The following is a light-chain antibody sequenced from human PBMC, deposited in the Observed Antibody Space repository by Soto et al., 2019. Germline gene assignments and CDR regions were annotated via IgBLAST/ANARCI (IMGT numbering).Light chain of an antibody. J-gene: IGKJ1*01. CDR3: QHLYSDPRTWT. CDR1: QGVSIY. CDR2: GAS. V-gene: IGKV1-9*01. Sequence: EIQTTQSPSTLSGSVGDRVSITCLCSQGVSIYLAWYQQKLGKAPKVLIYGASTLQAGVPSRFSGSGSGPDFTLTISSLQPEDFATYYCQHLYSDPRTWTFGQGTKVDIK.